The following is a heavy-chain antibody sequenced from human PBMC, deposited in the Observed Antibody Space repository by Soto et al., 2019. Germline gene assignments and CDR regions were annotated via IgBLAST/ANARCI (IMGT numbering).Heavy chain of an antibody. V-gene: IGHV3-23*01. CDR3: AKGNSYDFWSGYYMEYYYYYYRLDV. CDR1: GFTFSSYA. J-gene: IGHJ6*02. CDR2: ISGSGGST. Sequence: GGSLRLSCAASGFTFSSYAMSWVRQAPGKGLEWVSAISGSGGSTYYADSVKGRFTISRDNSKNTLYLQMNSLRAEDTAVYYCAKGNSYDFWSGYYMEYYYYYYRLDVWGQGTTVTVSS. D-gene: IGHD3-3*01.